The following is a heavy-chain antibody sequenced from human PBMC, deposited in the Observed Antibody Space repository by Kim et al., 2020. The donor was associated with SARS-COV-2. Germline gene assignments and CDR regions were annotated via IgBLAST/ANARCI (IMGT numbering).Heavy chain of an antibody. CDR3: ARAAGYYDSRGPDY. J-gene: IGHJ4*02. D-gene: IGHD3-22*01. CDR1: GFTFSSYW. CDR2: IKQDGSEK. Sequence: GGSLRLSCAASGFTFSSYWMSWVRQAPGKGLEWVANIKQDGSEKYYVDSVKGRFTISRDNAKNSLYLQMNSLRAEDTAVYYCARAAGYYDSRGPDYWGQGTLVTVSS. V-gene: IGHV3-7*03.